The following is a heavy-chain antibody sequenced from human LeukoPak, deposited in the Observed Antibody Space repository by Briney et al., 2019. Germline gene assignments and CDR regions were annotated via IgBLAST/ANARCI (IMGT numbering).Heavy chain of an antibody. J-gene: IGHJ3*02. CDR2: IYTSGST. CDR3: ASEYSYGLDAFDI. Sequence: SQTLSLTCTVSGGSISSGSYYWSWIRQPAGKGLEWIGRIYTSGSTNYSPSLKSRVTISVDTSKNQFSLKLSSVTAADTAVYYCASEYSYGLDAFDIWGQGTMVTVSS. V-gene: IGHV4-61*02. D-gene: IGHD5-18*01. CDR1: GGSISSGSYY.